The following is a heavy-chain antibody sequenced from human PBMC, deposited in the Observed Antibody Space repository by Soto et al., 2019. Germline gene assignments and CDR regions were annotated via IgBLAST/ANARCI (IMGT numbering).Heavy chain of an antibody. CDR1: GGSISSYY. Sequence: PSETLSLTCTVSGGSISSYYWSWIRQPPGKGLEWIGYIYYSGSTNYNPSLKSRVTISVDTSKNQFSLKLSSVTAADTAVYYCARVPNLRFLGWFSDYWGQGTLVTVSS. V-gene: IGHV4-59*01. CDR2: IYYSGST. D-gene: IGHD3-3*01. J-gene: IGHJ4*02. CDR3: ARVPNLRFLGWFSDY.